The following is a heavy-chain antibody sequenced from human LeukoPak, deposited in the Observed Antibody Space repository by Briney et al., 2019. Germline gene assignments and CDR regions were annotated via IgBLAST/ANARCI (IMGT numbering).Heavy chain of an antibody. D-gene: IGHD6-19*01. J-gene: IGHJ4*02. CDR3: AKDSRRIAVAGELDY. CDR2: ISYDGSNK. V-gene: IGHV3-30*18. Sequence: GRSLRLSCAASGFTFSSYGMHWVRQAPGKGLEWVAVISYDGSNKYYADSVKGRFTISRDNSKNTLYLQMNSLRAEDTAVYYCAKDSRRIAVAGELDYWGQGTLVTVSS. CDR1: GFTFSSYG.